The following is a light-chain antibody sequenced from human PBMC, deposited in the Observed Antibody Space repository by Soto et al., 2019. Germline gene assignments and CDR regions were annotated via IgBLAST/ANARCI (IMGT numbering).Light chain of an antibody. Sequence: QSALTQPASVSGSTGQSITISCTGTSSDVGGYRYVSWYQQHPGKAPKLMIYDVSNRPSGVSNRFSGSKSGNTASLTISGLQAEDEADYYCSSYTSSSTLGVFGTGTKVTVL. CDR2: DVS. J-gene: IGLJ1*01. CDR1: SSDVGGYRY. V-gene: IGLV2-14*01. CDR3: SSYTSSSTLGV.